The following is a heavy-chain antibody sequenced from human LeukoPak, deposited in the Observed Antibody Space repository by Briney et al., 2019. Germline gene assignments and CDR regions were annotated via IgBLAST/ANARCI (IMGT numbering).Heavy chain of an antibody. CDR1: GGTFSSYA. Sequence: SVKVSCKASGGTFSSYAISWVRQAPGQGLEWMGGIIPIFGTANYAQKFQGRVTITAGESTSTAYMELSSLRSEDTAVYYCARVTHYGGNPSGWGQGTLVTVSS. V-gene: IGHV1-69*13. J-gene: IGHJ4*02. CDR2: IIPIFGTA. CDR3: ARVTHYGGNPSG. D-gene: IGHD4-23*01.